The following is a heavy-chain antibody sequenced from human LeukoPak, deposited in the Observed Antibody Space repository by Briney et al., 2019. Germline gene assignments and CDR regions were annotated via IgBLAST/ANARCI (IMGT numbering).Heavy chain of an antibody. CDR3: ARSRDYGDYGYFQH. J-gene: IGHJ1*01. CDR1: GFTFSTYA. CDR2: IKQDGSEK. Sequence: GGFLRLSCAASGFTFSTYAMTWVRQAPGKGLEWVANIKQDGSEKYYVDSVKGRFTISRDNAKNSLYLQMNSLRAEDTAVYYCARSRDYGDYGYFQHWGQGTLVTVSS. V-gene: IGHV3-7*01. D-gene: IGHD4-17*01.